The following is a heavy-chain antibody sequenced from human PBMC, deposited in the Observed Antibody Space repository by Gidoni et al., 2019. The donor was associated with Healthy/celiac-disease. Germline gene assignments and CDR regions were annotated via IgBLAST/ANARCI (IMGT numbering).Heavy chain of an antibody. CDR1: GFTFISYG. J-gene: IGHJ2*01. V-gene: IGHV3-33*01. CDR3: AREGDYYGRYWYFDL. CDR2: IWYDGSNK. D-gene: IGHD3-10*01. Sequence: QVQMVESGGGVVQPGRSLRLSWAAAGFTFISYGLHWVRQAPGKGLEWVAVIWYDGSNKYYADSVKGRFTISRDNSKNTLYLQMNSLRAEDTAVYYCAREGDYYGRYWYFDLWGRGTLVTVSS.